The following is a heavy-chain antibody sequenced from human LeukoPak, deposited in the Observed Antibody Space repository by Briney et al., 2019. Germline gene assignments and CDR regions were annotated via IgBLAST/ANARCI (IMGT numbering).Heavy chain of an antibody. Sequence: SETLSLTCTVSGGSISSYYWSWIRQPPGKRLEWIGSIYYSGSTYYNPSLKSRVTISVDTSKNQFSLKLSSVTAADTAVYYCARLSDYGDFLSLSWYFDYWGQGTLVTVSS. CDR2: IYYSGST. J-gene: IGHJ4*02. D-gene: IGHD4-17*01. CDR1: GGSISSYY. V-gene: IGHV4-59*12. CDR3: ARLSDYGDFLSLSWYFDY.